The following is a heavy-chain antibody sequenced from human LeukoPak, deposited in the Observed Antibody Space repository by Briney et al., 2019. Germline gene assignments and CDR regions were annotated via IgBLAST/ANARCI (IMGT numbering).Heavy chain of an antibody. CDR3: ARGNRVGSTTKNYYFDY. J-gene: IGHJ4*02. CDR2: INPNSGGT. CDR1: GYTFTGYY. V-gene: IGHV1-2*02. Sequence: ASVKVSCKASGYTFTGYYMHWVRHAPGQGLEWMGWINPNSGGTNYAQKFQGSVTMTRDTSISTAYMELSRLRSDDTAVYYCARGNRVGSTTKNYYFDYWGQGPLATVSS. D-gene: IGHD1-26*01.